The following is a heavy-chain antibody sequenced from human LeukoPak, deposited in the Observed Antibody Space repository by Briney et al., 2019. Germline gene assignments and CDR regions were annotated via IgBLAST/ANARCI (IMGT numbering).Heavy chain of an antibody. CDR1: GGSISSSTYY. V-gene: IGHV4-39*01. D-gene: IGHD2-15*01. J-gene: IGHJ4*02. CDR3: ARQVVAVWSGYFDS. CDR2: IYYSGST. Sequence: SQTLSLTCTVSGGSISSSTYYWGWIRPPPGTGLEWIGSIYYSGSTYNNPSLKSRVTISVDTSKNQFSLKLSSVTAADTAVYYCARQVVAVWSGYFDSRGQGTLVTVSS.